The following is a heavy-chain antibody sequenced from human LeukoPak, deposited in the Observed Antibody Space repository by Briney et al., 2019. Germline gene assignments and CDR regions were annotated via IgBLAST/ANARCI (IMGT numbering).Heavy chain of an antibody. Sequence: PSETLSLTCTVSGGSISRYYWSWIRQPPGKGLEWIGYIYYSGSTNYNPSLKSRVTISVDTSKNQFSLKLSSVSAADTAVYYCARDLPYCGGDCPPDYWGQGTLVTVSS. V-gene: IGHV4-59*01. J-gene: IGHJ4*02. D-gene: IGHD2-21*01. CDR2: IYYSGST. CDR3: ARDLPYCGGDCPPDY. CDR1: GGSISRYY.